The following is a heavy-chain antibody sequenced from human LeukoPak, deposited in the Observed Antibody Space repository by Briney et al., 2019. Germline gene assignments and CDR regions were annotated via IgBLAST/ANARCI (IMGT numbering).Heavy chain of an antibody. Sequence: ASVKVSCKASGGTFSSYAISWVRQAPGQGLEWMGGIISIFGTANYAQKFQGRVTITADKSTSTAYMELSSLRSEDTAVYYCATSKGLLWFGELSWKNWFDPWGQGTLVTVSS. D-gene: IGHD3-10*01. V-gene: IGHV1-69*06. J-gene: IGHJ5*02. CDR1: GGTFSSYA. CDR2: IISIFGTA. CDR3: ATSKGLLWFGELSWKNWFDP.